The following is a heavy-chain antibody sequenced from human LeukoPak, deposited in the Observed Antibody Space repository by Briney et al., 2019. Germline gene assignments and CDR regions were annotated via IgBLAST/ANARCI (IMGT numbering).Heavy chain of an antibody. J-gene: IGHJ4*02. V-gene: IGHV4-38-2*02. Sequence: SETLSLTCTVSGYSISSGHYWGWIRQPPGKGLEWIGSIYHSGSTYYNPSLKSRVTISVDTSKNQFSLKLSSVTAADTAVYYCARRGGVGAPGFDYWGQGTLVTVSS. CDR1: GYSISSGHY. D-gene: IGHD1-26*01. CDR3: ARRGGVGAPGFDY. CDR2: IYHSGST.